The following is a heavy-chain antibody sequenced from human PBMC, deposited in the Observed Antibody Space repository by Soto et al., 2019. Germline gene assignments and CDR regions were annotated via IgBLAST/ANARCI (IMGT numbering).Heavy chain of an antibody. D-gene: IGHD4-17*01. V-gene: IGHV1-18*04. CDR1: GERFTTYR. J-gene: IGHJ4*02. CDR3: ARWAGQVRDYGGPFDY. Sequence: QAQLVQSGAEVKNPGASVTVSCKASGERFTTYRISWVRQAPGQGLEWMGWISTYNTNTNYAPKFQGRLLLTTDTSTTTAHMELRSLRPDDTAVYYCARWAGQVRDYGGPFDYWGQGTLVTVSS. CDR2: ISTYNTNT.